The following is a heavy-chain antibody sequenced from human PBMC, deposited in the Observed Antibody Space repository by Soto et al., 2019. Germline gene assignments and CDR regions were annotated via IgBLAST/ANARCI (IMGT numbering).Heavy chain of an antibody. V-gene: IGHV4-59*08. Sequence: SETLSLTCTVSGGSISSYYWSWIRQPPGKGLEWIGYIYYSGSTNYNPSLKSRVTISVDTSKNQFSLKLSSVTAADTAVYYCARHASYYYYYMDVWGKGTTVTVSS. CDR3: ARHASYYYYYMDV. J-gene: IGHJ6*03. CDR1: GGSISSYY. CDR2: IYYSGST.